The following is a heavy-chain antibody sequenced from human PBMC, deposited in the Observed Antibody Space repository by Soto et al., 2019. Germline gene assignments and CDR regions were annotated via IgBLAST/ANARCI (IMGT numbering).Heavy chain of an antibody. CDR1: GFTFINYA. V-gene: IGHV3-23*01. CDR2: ISGGGDAA. D-gene: IGHD2-2*01. J-gene: IGHJ2*01. CDR3: ARKILGSTSRPNYWYFDL. Sequence: EVQLLESGGALVQPGGSLRLSCAGSGFTFINYAMNWVRQAPGKGLEWVSSISGGGDAAFFPDSVRGRFTISRDNSKNTVTLQMNSLGVDDTAVYYCARKILGSTSRPNYWYFDLWGRGTLDTVSS.